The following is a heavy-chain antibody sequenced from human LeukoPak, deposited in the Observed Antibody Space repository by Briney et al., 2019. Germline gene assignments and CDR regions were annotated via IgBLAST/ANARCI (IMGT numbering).Heavy chain of an antibody. CDR3: ARDRYYYDSSGHFDY. V-gene: IGHV1-2*02. CDR1: GYTFTSYG. J-gene: IGHJ4*02. CDR2: INPNSGGT. D-gene: IGHD3-22*01. Sequence: ASVKVSCKASGYTFTSYGISWVRQAPGQGLEWMGWINPNSGGTNYAQKFQGRVTMTRDTSISTAYMELSRLRSDDTAVYYCARDRYYYDSSGHFDYWGQGTLVTVSS.